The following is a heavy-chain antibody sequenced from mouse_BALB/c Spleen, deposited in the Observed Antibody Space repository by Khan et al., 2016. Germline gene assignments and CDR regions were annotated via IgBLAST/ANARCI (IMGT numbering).Heavy chain of an antibody. V-gene: IGHV3-8*02. CDR1: GDSITSGH. CDR3: AIWDYYGYAFAY. J-gene: IGHJ3*01. Sequence: EVQLQESGPSLAKPSQTLSLTCSVTGDSITSGHCHCKRKFSGNKFDVMGYYSHSGESYYNPSLQSRLSITRDRSKNQYSLQLNSEYTDGTSTFYCAIWDYYGYAFAYWGQGTLVTVSA. CDR2: YSHSGES. D-gene: IGHD1-2*01.